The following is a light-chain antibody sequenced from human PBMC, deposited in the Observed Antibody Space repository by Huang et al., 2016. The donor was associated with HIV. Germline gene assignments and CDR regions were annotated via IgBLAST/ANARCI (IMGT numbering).Light chain of an antibody. V-gene: IGKV2-28*01. CDR1: QSLLHSNGYNY. J-gene: IGKJ4*02. CDR3: MQSLQTPT. CDR2: MGC. Sequence: DIVMTQSPLSLPVTPGEPASISCRSSQSLLHSNGYNYLDWYLQKPGQSPQLLIYMGCNRASGVPDRFSGRGSGTHYTLKISRVEAEDVGVYYCMQSLQTPTFGGGTKVEIK.